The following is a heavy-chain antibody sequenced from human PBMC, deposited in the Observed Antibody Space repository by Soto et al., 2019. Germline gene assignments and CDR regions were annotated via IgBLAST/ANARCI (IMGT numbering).Heavy chain of an antibody. Sequence: GGSLRLSCAVSGFIFSDFSMNWVRQAPGKGLEWVASIGSSGGYIFYADSVKGRFTISRDNAKKSLDLQINSLRAEDTAVYYDAREKQHQSLGGRFGMDVWGQGTTVTVSS. CDR1: GFIFSDFS. V-gene: IGHV3-21*01. CDR3: AREKQHQSLGGRFGMDV. J-gene: IGHJ6*02. CDR2: IGSSGGYI. D-gene: IGHD6-13*01.